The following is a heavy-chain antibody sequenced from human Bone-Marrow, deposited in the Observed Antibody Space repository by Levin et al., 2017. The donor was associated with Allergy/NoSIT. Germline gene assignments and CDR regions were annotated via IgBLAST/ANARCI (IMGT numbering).Heavy chain of an antibody. V-gene: IGHV3-66*01. CDR2: IYHGDGAST. CDR1: RLIASSNY. Sequence: AGGSLRLSCAGSRLIASSNYMTWVRQPPGKGLEWVSLIYHGDGASTYYADSVKGRFTISRDSSKNIVFLQMNSLRAEDTGVYYCARDRYGDSRIWGQGTHVTVSS. D-gene: IGHD2-21*02. CDR3: ARDRYGDSRI. J-gene: IGHJ4*02.